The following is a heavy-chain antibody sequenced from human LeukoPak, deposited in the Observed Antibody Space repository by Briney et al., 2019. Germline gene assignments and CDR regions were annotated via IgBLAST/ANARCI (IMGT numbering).Heavy chain of an antibody. CDR2: ISSSSSYI. CDR1: GFTFGSYS. J-gene: IGHJ4*02. V-gene: IGHV3-21*04. Sequence: GGSLRLSCAASGFTFGSYSMNWVRQAPGKGLEWVSSISSSSSYIYYADSVKGRFTISRDNAKNSLYLQMNSLRAEDMALYYCTIGYTYGQFDYWGQGTLVTVSS. CDR3: TIGYTYGQFDY. D-gene: IGHD5-18*01.